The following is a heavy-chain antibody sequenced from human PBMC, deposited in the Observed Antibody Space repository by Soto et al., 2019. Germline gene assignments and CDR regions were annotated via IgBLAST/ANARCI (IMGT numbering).Heavy chain of an antibody. CDR2: FDPEDGET. V-gene: IGHV1-24*01. D-gene: IGHD3-22*01. CDR3: ATSSITMIVVVTQGSFDY. Sequence: ASVKVSCQASCYTFTSYGIIWVRQAPGKGLEWMGGFDPEDGETIYAQKFQGRVTMTEDTSTDTAYMELSSLRSEDTAVYYCATSSITMIVVVTQGSFDYWGQGTLVTVSS. J-gene: IGHJ4*02. CDR1: CYTFTSYG.